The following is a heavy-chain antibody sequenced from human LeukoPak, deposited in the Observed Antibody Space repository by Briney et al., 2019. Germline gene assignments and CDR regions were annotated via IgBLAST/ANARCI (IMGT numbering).Heavy chain of an antibody. Sequence: SETLSLTCTVSGGSISSYYWSWIRQPAGKGLEWIGRIYTSGSTNYNPSLKSRVTMSVDTSKNQFSLKLSSVTAADTAVYYCARERSRLRLGELSSRAFDYWGQGTLVTVSS. CDR1: GGSISSYY. CDR2: IYTSGST. J-gene: IGHJ4*02. D-gene: IGHD3-16*02. CDR3: ARERSRLRLGELSSRAFDY. V-gene: IGHV4-4*07.